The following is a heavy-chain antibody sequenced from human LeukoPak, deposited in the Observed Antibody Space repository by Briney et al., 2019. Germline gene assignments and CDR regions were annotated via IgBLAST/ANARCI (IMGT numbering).Heavy chain of an antibody. CDR3: AKDLAVANNYYGMDV. Sequence: PGGSLRLSCAASGFTFSSYGMHWVRQAPGKGLEWLAVMSYDGSNKYYADSVKGRFTISRDNSKDTLYLQMNSLRAEATAVYYCAKDLAVANNYYGMDVWGQGTTVTVSS. D-gene: IGHD6-19*01. J-gene: IGHJ6*02. CDR2: MSYDGSNK. CDR1: GFTFSSYG. V-gene: IGHV3-30*18.